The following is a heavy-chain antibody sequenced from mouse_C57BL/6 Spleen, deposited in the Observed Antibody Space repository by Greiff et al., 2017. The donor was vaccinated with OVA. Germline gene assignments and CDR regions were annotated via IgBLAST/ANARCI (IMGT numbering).Heavy chain of an antibody. Sequence: VQLQQSGPELVKPGASVKISCKASGYSFTGYYMHWVKQSSEKSLEWIGEINPSTGGTSYNQKFKGKATLTVDKSSSTAYMQLKSLTSEDSAVYYCARKDGNYWYFDVWGTGTTVTVSS. D-gene: IGHD2-1*01. V-gene: IGHV1-43*01. CDR2: INPSTGGT. J-gene: IGHJ1*03. CDR1: GYSFTGYY. CDR3: ARKDGNYWYFDV.